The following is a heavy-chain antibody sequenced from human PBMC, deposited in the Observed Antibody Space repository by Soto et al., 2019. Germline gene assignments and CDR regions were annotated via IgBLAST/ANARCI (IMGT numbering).Heavy chain of an antibody. V-gene: IGHV3-23*01. Sequence: GGSLRLSCGASGFTFSGYAMSWVRQAPGKGLEWVSVINGRGGTKHYADSVKGRFTISRDNSKNTVYLQMNSLRAEDTALYYCAKGENYYDSTGYFDYWGLGTLVTVSS. CDR3: AKGENYYDSTGYFDY. CDR2: INGRGGTK. D-gene: IGHD3-22*01. CDR1: GFTFSGYA. J-gene: IGHJ4*02.